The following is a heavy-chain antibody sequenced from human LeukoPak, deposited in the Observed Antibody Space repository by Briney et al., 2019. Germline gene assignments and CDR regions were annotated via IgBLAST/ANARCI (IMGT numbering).Heavy chain of an antibody. CDR2: IYYTGTT. CDR3: ARHDYYGSLNWFDL. CDR1: GGSLNSPNYY. J-gene: IGHJ5*02. V-gene: IGHV4-39*01. Sequence: PSETLSLTCIVSGGSLNSPNYYWGWIRQPPGKGLEWIGTIYYTGTTYYNPSLKSRLTISVDTSKNQFSLKLTSVTAADTAVYYCARHDYYGSLNWFDLWGQGTLITVSS. D-gene: IGHD3-10*01.